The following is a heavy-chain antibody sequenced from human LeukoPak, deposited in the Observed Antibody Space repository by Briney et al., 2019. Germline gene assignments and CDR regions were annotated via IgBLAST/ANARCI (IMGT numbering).Heavy chain of an antibody. D-gene: IGHD3-22*01. CDR2: ISAYNGNT. Sequence: ASVKVSCKASGYTFTSYGISWVRQAPGQGLEWMGWISAYNGNTNYALKLQGRVTMTTDTSTSTAYMELRSLRSDDTAVYYCARLRYYYDSSGPAPFDYWGQGTLVTVSS. CDR1: GYTFTSYG. J-gene: IGHJ4*02. V-gene: IGHV1-18*01. CDR3: ARLRYYYDSSGPAPFDY.